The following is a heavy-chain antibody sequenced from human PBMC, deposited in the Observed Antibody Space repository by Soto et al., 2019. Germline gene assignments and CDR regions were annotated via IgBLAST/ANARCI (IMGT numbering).Heavy chain of an antibody. V-gene: IGHV1-2*02. CDR1: GYTFNSYY. J-gene: IGHJ4*02. Sequence: QVQLVQSGAEVKKPGASVKVSCKASGYTFNSYYIHWARQAPGQGLEWMGWINPNSDVTGYAQSLQGSVTRNRDMAITTAYMDLTRLRSDDTAVYYCVRVGLNRNSDFDFWGQGTLITVSS. CDR3: VRVGLNRNSDFDF. CDR2: INPNSDVT. D-gene: IGHD2-21*01.